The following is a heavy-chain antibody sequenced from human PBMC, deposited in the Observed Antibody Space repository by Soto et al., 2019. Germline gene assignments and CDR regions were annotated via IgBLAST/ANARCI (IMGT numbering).Heavy chain of an antibody. V-gene: IGHV3-33*01. CDR3: ARWWNDEEWVETMDV. J-gene: IGHJ6*01. CDR1: GFIFSDYG. D-gene: IGHD1-1*01. CDR2: IYYDGGNE. Sequence: GGSLRLSCETSGFIFSDYGMHWVRQAPGKGLEWVAVIYYDGGNEHYSDSVRGRFTISRDNSKNILYLQMNSLRAEDTAIYYCARWWNDEEWVETMDVWGQGTTVTVSS.